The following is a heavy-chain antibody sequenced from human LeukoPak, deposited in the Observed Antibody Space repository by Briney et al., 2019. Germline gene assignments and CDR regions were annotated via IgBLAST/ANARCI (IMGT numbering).Heavy chain of an antibody. CDR1: GFTFSSYW. D-gene: IGHD1-14*01. CDR2: INPGGSSI. Sequence: GGSLRLSCAASGFTFSSYWMHWVRQVPGEGLVWVARINPGGSSITYADSVKGRFTISRDNAKNTLYLQMDSLRAEDTGVYYCARSNQADDYWGQGTLVTVSS. CDR3: ARSNQADDY. V-gene: IGHV3-74*01. J-gene: IGHJ4*02.